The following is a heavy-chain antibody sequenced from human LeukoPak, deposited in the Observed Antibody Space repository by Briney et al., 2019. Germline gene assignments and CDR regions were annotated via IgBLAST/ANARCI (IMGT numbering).Heavy chain of an antibody. J-gene: IGHJ4*02. V-gene: IGHV3-23*01. CDR1: GFTFRSYG. D-gene: IGHD3-10*01. CDR3: AKESSSMVNLYFDY. Sequence: GGSLRLSCAASGFTFRSYGMHWVRQAPGKGLEWVSAISGSGGSTYYADSVKGRFTISRDNSKNTLYLQMNSLRAEDTAVYYCAKESSSMVNLYFDYWGQGTLVTVSS. CDR2: ISGSGGST.